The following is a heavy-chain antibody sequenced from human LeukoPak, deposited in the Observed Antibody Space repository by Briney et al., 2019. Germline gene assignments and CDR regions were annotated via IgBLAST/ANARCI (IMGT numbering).Heavy chain of an antibody. D-gene: IGHD3-16*01. J-gene: IGHJ1*01. Sequence: ASVKVSCKASGYTFTSYGISSVRQAPGQGLEWMGWISAYNGNTNYAQKLQGRVTMTTDTSTSTAYMELRSLRSDDTAVYYCARDAPLRLGEYGFQHWGQGTLVTVSS. CDR2: ISAYNGNT. V-gene: IGHV1-18*01. CDR1: GYTFTSYG. CDR3: ARDAPLRLGEYGFQH.